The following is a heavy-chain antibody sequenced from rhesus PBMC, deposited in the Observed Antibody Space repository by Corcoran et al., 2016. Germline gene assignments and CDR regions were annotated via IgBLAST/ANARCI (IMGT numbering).Heavy chain of an antibody. CDR3: ARDLYNIWTGYYPFDV. J-gene: IGHJ5-1*01. D-gene: IGHD3-3*01. CDR1: GYTFTDYY. Sequence: QVQLVQSGAEVKKPGSSVKVSCKASGYTFTDYYMHWVRQAPGHGLEWLGEINPKTGGTNYAQKFQGRVTMTRDTSTSTAYMELSSLRSEDTAVYYCARDLYNIWTGYYPFDVWGPGVLVTVSS. CDR2: INPKTGGT. V-gene: IGHV1-138*01.